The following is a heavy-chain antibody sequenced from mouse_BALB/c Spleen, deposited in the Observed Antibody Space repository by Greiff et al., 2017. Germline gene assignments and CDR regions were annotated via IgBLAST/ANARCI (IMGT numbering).Heavy chain of an antibody. J-gene: IGHJ4*01. V-gene: IGHV5-4*02. Sequence: EVQGVESGGCLVKPGGSLKLSCAASGFTFSDYYMYWVRQTPEKRLEWVATISDGGSYTYYPDSVKGRFTISRDNAKNNLYLQMSSLKSEDTAMYYCARDLDYWGQGTSVTVSS. CDR1: GFTFSDYY. CDR2: ISDGGSYT. CDR3: ARDLDY.